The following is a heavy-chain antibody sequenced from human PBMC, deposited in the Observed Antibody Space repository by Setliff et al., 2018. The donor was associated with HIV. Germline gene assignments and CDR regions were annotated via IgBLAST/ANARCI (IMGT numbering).Heavy chain of an antibody. Sequence: PSETLSLTCTVSGGSITGYFWNWIRQSPGKGLEWVASISSSGTYIHYADSVKGRFSISRDNAQNSLSLQMSSLRPEDTAVYYCAAVFTGEPGRSLDYWGPGTLVTVS. CDR2: ISSSGTYI. J-gene: IGHJ4*02. CDR1: GGSITGYF. CDR3: AAVFTGEPGRSLDY. V-gene: IGHV3-21*06. D-gene: IGHD2-15*01.